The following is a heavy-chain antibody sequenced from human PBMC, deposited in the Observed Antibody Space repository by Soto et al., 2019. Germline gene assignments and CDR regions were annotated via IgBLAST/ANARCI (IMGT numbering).Heavy chain of an antibody. V-gene: IGHV3-23*01. CDR1: GFSFSNYG. CDR3: PEGGGSGGYYDGFHI. CDR2: ISTDGGTT. Sequence: EVQLLESGGGLVQPGGSLRLSCAASGFSFSNYGMSWVRQAPGKGPEWVSIISTDGGTTHYADSVKGRFTISRDNSKNTLYRQMTSLGAEETAVYYGPEGGGSGGYYDGFHIWGQGTMVTVSS. D-gene: IGHD3-22*01. J-gene: IGHJ3*02.